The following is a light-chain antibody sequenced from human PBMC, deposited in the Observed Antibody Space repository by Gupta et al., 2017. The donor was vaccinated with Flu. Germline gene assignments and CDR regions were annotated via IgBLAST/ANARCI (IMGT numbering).Light chain of an antibody. CDR3: QQSYSTLFT. J-gene: IGKJ3*01. CDR1: QSISSY. V-gene: IGKV1-39*01. CDR2: AAS. Sequence: DIQMTQSPSSLSASVGDRVTITCRASQSISSYLNWYQQKPGKAPKLLIYAASSLQSGVPSRFSGSGYGTDFTLTISRLQPEDFATYYCQQSYSTLFTFGHGTKVDIK.